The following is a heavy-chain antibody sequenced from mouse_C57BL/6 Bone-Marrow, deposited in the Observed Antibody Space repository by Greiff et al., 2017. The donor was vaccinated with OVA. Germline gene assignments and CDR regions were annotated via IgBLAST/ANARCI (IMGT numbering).Heavy chain of an antibody. J-gene: IGHJ4*01. Sequence: VQLQQSGPELVKPGASVKISCKASGYSFTGYYMNRVKQSPEKSLEWIGEINPSTGGTTYNQKFKAKATLTVDKSSSTAYMQLKSLTSEDSAVYYCASYSNSLAMDYWGQGTSVTVSS. CDR3: ASYSNSLAMDY. V-gene: IGHV1-42*01. D-gene: IGHD2-5*01. CDR1: GYSFTGYY. CDR2: INPSTGGT.